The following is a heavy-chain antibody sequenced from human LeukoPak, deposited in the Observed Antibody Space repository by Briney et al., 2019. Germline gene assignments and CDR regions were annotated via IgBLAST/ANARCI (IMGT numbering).Heavy chain of an antibody. V-gene: IGHV3-7*01. CDR2: IKEDGSEK. CDR1: GFTFSRFW. D-gene: IGHD6-6*01. J-gene: IGHJ6*03. CDR3: ARVGVATRPGSYYYYMDV. Sequence: GGSLRLSCAASGFTFSRFWMSWVRQAPGKGLEWVANIKEDGSEKYSVDSVKGRFTISRDNAKNSLYLQMNSLRAEDTAVYYCARVGVATRPGSYYYYMDVWGKGTTVTVSS.